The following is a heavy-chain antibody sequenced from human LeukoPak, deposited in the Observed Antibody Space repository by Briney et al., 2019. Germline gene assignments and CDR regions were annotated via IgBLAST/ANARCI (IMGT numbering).Heavy chain of an antibody. J-gene: IGHJ6*04. CDR3: ARAMYSSSGGKYYGMDV. V-gene: IGHV3-21*01. CDR2: ISSSSDYI. CDR1: GFTFSSYS. Sequence: GGSLRLSCAASGFTFSSYSLNWVRQAPGKGLEWVACISSSSDYIYYADSVKGRFTISRDNAKNSLSLQMNSLRAEDTAVYYCARAMYSSSGGKYYGMDVWGKGTTVTVSS. D-gene: IGHD6-13*01.